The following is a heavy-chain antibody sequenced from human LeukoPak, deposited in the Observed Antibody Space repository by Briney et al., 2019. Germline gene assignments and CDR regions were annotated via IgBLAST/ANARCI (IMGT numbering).Heavy chain of an antibody. CDR2: IYHSGST. V-gene: IGHV4-38-2*02. J-gene: IGHJ4*02. Sequence: SETLSLTCTVSGYSISSGYYWGWIRQPPGKGLEWIGSIYHSGSTYYNPSLKSRVTISVDTSKNQFSLKLSSVTAADTAVYYCARDLDYYGSGSYFWGQGTLVTVSS. CDR3: ARDLDYYGSGSYF. D-gene: IGHD3-10*01. CDR1: GYSISSGYY.